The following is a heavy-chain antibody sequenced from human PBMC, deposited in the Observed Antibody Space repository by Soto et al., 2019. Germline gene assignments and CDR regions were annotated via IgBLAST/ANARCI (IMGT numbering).Heavy chain of an antibody. CDR1: GYTFTSYA. CDR2: INAGNGNT. Sequence: ASVKVSCKASGYTFTSYAMHWVRQAPGQRLEWMGWINAGNGNTKYSQKFQGRVTITRDTSASTAYMELSSLRSEDTAVYYCARDLGYHYDILTGYYAYWGQGTLVTVSS. CDR3: ARDLGYHYDILTGYYAY. V-gene: IGHV1-3*01. J-gene: IGHJ4*02. D-gene: IGHD3-9*01.